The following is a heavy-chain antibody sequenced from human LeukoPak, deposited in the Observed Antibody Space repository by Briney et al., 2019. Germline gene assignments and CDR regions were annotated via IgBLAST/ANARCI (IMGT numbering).Heavy chain of an antibody. Sequence: GGSLRLSCAASGFTFSSYEMNWVRQAPGKGLEWVSYISSSASNIYYADSVKGRFTISRDNAKNSLYLQMNSLRAEDTAVYYCARDAPGYSSSWGLFDYWGQGTLVTVSS. D-gene: IGHD6-13*01. J-gene: IGHJ4*02. CDR3: ARDAPGYSSSWGLFDY. CDR1: GFTFSSYE. V-gene: IGHV3-48*03. CDR2: ISSSASNI.